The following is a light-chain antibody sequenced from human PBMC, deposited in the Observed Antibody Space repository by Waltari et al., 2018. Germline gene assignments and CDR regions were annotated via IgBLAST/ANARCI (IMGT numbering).Light chain of an antibody. J-gene: IGKJ1*01. CDR1: QSVSSSY. Sequence: EIVLTQSPGNLSLSPGERVTLACRASQSVSSSYLAWYQQKPGQAPRLLIYGASSRATGIPDRFSGSGSGTDFTLTISRLEPEDFAVYYCQQYGSSLWTFGQGTKVEIK. V-gene: IGKV3-20*01. CDR2: GAS. CDR3: QQYGSSLWT.